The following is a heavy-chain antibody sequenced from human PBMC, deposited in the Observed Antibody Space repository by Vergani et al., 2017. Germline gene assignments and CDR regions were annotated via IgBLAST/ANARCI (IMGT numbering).Heavy chain of an antibody. CDR3: ARSKGSSRISRYYYYGMDV. CDR1: GGTFSSYT. CDR2: IIPILGIA. J-gene: IGHJ6*02. Sequence: QVQLVQSGAELKKPGSSVKVSCKASGGTFSSYTISWVRQAPGQGLEWMGRIIPILGIANYAQKFQGRVTITADKSTSTAYMGLSSLRSEDTAVYYCARSKGSSRISRYYYYGMDVWGQGTTVTVSS. V-gene: IGHV1-69*02. D-gene: IGHD4-11*01.